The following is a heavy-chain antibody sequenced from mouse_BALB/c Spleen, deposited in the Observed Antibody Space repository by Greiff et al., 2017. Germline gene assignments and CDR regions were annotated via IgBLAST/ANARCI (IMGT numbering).Heavy chain of an antibody. V-gene: IGHV1-9*01. D-gene: IGHD4-1*01. CDR2: ILPGSGST. CDR1: GYTFSSYW. CDR3: ARLTGRFAY. J-gene: IGHJ3*01. Sequence: VQLQQSGAELMKPGASVKISCKATGYTFSSYWIEWVKQRPGHGLEWIGEILPGSGSTNYNEKFKGKATFTADTSSNTAYMQLSSLTSEDSAVYYCARLTGRFAYWGQGTLVTVSA.